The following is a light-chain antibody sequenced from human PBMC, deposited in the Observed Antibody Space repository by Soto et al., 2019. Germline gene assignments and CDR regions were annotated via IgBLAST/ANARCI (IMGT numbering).Light chain of an antibody. CDR3: EEYNYWPWR. V-gene: IGKV3-15*01. CDR1: QSVATN. CDR2: GAS. Sequence: RATLTVNNEERATLSCRASQSVATNLAWYQQKPGQPPRLLIYGASTRATGIPARFSGSGSGTEFTLTISILQSADFAVNSCEEYNYWPWRFGQGTKVDIK. J-gene: IGKJ1*01.